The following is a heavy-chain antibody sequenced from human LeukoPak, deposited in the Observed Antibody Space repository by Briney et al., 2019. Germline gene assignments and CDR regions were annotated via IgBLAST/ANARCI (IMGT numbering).Heavy chain of an antibody. V-gene: IGHV4-30-2*01. Sequence: SETLSLSCSVSGGSISTYYWTWIRQPPGKGLEWIGYIYHSGSTYYNPSLKSRVTISIDRSKSQFSLKLSSVTAADTAVYYCASRPHDAFDIWGQGTMVTVSS. CDR2: IYHSGST. J-gene: IGHJ3*02. CDR1: GGSISTYY. CDR3: ASRPHDAFDI.